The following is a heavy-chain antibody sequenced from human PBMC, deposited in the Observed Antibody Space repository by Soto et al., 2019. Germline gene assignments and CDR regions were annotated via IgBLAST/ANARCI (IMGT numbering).Heavy chain of an antibody. CDR2: INYSGST. V-gene: IGHV4-34*01. J-gene: IGHJ5*02. CDR3: ARVLFGRGNWFDP. D-gene: IGHD3-3*01. Sequence: SETLSLTCAVYGGSFSGYYWSWIRQPPGKGLEWIGYINYSGSTNYNPSLKSRVTISVDTSKNQFSLKLSSVTAADTAVYYCARVLFGRGNWFDPWGQGTLVTVSS. CDR1: GGSFSGYY.